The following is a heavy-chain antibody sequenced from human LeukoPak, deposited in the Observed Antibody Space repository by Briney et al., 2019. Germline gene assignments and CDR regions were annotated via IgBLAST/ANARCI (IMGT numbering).Heavy chain of an antibody. D-gene: IGHD1-26*01. CDR1: GFPFSSYE. J-gene: IGHJ4*02. V-gene: IGHV3-48*03. Sequence: HGGSLSLSCAASGFPFSSYEINWVRQAPGKGLEWVSYISSSGSTIYYADSVKGRFTISRDNAKNSLHLQMNSLRAEDTAVYYCARVVGATVGDYWGQGTLVSVSS. CDR3: ARVVGATVGDY. CDR2: ISSSGSTI.